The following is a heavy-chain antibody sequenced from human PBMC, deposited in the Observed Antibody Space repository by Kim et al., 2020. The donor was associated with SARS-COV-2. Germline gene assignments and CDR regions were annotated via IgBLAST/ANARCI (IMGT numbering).Heavy chain of an antibody. CDR2: IYYSGST. CDR3: ARRRARSLQLVYFDY. Sequence: SETLSLTCTVSGGSISSSSYYWGWIRQPPGKGLEWIGSIYYSGSTYYNPSLKSRVTISVDTSKNQFSLKLSSVTAADTAVYYCARRRARSLQLVYFDYWGQGTLVTVSS. V-gene: IGHV4-39*01. CDR1: GGSISSSSYY. J-gene: IGHJ4*02. D-gene: IGHD1-1*01.